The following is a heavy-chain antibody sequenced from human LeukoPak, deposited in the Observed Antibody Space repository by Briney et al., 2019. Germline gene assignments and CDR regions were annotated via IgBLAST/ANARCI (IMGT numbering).Heavy chain of an antibody. CDR1: GGSISSGGYS. CDR3: AGGYCSGGSCYSDY. CDR2: IYHSGST. V-gene: IGHV4-30-2*01. Sequence: PSETLSLTCAVSGGSISSGGYSWSWIRQPPGKGLEWIGYIYHSGSTYYNPSLKSRVTISVDRSKNQFSLKLSSVTAADTAVYYCAGGYCSGGSCYSDYWGQGTLVTVSS. J-gene: IGHJ4*02. D-gene: IGHD2-15*01.